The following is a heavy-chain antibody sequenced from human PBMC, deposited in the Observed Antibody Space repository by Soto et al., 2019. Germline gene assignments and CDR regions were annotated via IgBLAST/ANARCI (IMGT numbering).Heavy chain of an antibody. CDR1: GDSISSSNYH. CDR2: IYYNGNT. D-gene: IGHD1-7*01. Sequence: SETLSLTCYVSGDSISSSNYHWGWIRQPPGKGLVWIGTIYYNGNTYYNPSLKSRVTISVDTSKNQFSLKLSSVTAADTAVYYCVKAPELYGPLDYWGQGALVTVSS. J-gene: IGHJ4*02. V-gene: IGHV4-39*01. CDR3: VKAPELYGPLDY.